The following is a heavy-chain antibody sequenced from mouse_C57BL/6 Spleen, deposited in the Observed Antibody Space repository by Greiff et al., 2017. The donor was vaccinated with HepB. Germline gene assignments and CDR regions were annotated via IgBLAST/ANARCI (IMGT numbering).Heavy chain of an antibody. CDR2: INYDGSST. CDR3: ATLITTVVDWYFDV. V-gene: IGHV5-16*01. D-gene: IGHD1-1*01. J-gene: IGHJ1*03. CDR1: GFTFSDYY. Sequence: DVKLVESAGGLVQPGSSMKLSCTASGFTFSDYYMAWVRQVPEKGLEWVANINYDGSSTYYLDSLKSRFIISRDNAKNILYLQMSSLKSEDTATYYCATLITTVVDWYFDVWGTGTTVTVSS.